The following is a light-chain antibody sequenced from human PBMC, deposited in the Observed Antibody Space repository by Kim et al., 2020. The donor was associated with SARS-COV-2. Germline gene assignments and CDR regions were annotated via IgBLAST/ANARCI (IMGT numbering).Light chain of an antibody. CDR3: SSYTSSATPYV. J-gene: IGLJ1*01. CDR2: DVS. Sequence: SITISCTGTSSDIVAYNLVYWYQQYPGKAPKLMIYDVSKRPSGVSNRFSGSKSDNTASLTISGLQAEDEADYYCSSYTSSATPYVFGTGTKVTVL. CDR1: SSDIVAYNL. V-gene: IGLV2-14*04.